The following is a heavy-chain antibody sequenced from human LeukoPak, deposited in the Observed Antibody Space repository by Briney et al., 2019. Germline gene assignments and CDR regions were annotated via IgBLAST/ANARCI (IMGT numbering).Heavy chain of an antibody. V-gene: IGHV3-23*01. Sequence: GGSLRLSCAASGFTFYSYAMSWVRQAPGKGLEWVSVISGTGGSTYYADSVKGRFTISRDNSKNTLYLQMNSLRAEDTALYYCAKAAGDSSTWYGVLDYWGQGTLVTVSS. CDR1: GFTFYSYA. J-gene: IGHJ4*02. CDR3: AKAAGDSSTWYGVLDY. D-gene: IGHD6-13*01. CDR2: ISGTGGST.